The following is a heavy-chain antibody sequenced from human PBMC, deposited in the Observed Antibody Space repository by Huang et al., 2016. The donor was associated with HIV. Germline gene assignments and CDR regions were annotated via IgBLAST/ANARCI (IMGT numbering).Heavy chain of an antibody. CDR1: GFTFSNYA. D-gene: IGHD4-17*01. V-gene: IGHV3-23*01. J-gene: IGHJ6*02. CDR3: AKGETTGVSPFFYYGMDV. Sequence: EVLLLESGGGLVQPGGSLRLSCSSSGFTFSNYAMSWVRQAPGKGLGWVAAIRDSGGKTYYADSVKGRFIISRDNSKNTVYLQMNSLRAEDTAVYYCAKGETTGVSPFFYYGMDVWGQGTTVTVSS. CDR2: IRDSGGKT.